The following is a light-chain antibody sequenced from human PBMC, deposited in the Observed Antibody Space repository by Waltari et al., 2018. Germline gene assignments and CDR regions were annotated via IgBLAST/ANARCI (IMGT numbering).Light chain of an antibody. CDR1: NLGSNS. CDR3: QVWDDSTAQGV. J-gene: IGLJ3*02. CDR2: YND. V-gene: IGLV3-21*04. Sequence: SDVLTQTPSVSVAPGTTATITCGRPNLGSNSEPWYQQQAGQDPVLVIYYNDDRPSGIPARFTGSNSGNTATLTIRRVEAGDEADYYCQVWDDSTAQGVFGGGTTLTVL.